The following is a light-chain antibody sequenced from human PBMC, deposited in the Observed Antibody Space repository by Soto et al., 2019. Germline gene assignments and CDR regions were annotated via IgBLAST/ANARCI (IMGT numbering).Light chain of an antibody. CDR1: QSVRSTY. Sequence: ENVLTQSPGTLSLSPGERATLSCRASQSVRSTYLAWYQHKPGQAPRLLIYGASSRAIGILDRFSGSGSGTDFTLTISRLQPEAFAVYYCQQYGSSPPMYTFGQGTKREIK. V-gene: IGKV3-20*01. J-gene: IGKJ2*01. CDR2: GAS. CDR3: QQYGSSPPMYT.